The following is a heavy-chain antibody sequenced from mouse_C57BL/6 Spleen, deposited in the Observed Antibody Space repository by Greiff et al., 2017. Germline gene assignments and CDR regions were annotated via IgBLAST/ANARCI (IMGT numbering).Heavy chain of an antibody. D-gene: IGHD1-1*01. CDR2: IHPNSGST. CDR1: GYTFTSYW. CDR3: ARAPNCGSSYGYFDV. J-gene: IGHJ1*03. Sequence: QVQLQQPGAELVKPGASVKLSCKASGYTFTSYWMHWVKQRPGQGLEWIGMIHPNSGSTNYNEKFKSKATLTVDKSSSTAYMQLSSLTSEDSAVYYGARAPNCGSSYGYFDVWGTGTTVTVSS. V-gene: IGHV1-64*01.